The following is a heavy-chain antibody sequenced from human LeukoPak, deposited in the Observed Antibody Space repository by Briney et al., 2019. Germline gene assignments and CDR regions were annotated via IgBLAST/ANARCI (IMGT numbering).Heavy chain of an antibody. D-gene: IGHD6-19*01. CDR3: AKDYSSGWYDY. CDR2: ISGSSGNT. Sequence: GGSLRLSCAASGFTFSSYAMSWVRQAPGKGLEWVSVISGSSGNTYYADSVKGRFIISRDNSKNTLYLQMNSLRAEDTAVYYCAKDYSSGWYDYWGQGTLVTVSS. CDR1: GFTFSSYA. J-gene: IGHJ4*02. V-gene: IGHV3-23*01.